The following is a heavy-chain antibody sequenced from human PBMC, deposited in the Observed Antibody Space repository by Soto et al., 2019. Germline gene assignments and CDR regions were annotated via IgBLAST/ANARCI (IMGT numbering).Heavy chain of an antibody. J-gene: IGHJ6*02. Sequence: PSETLSLTCTVSGGSISSYYWSWIRQPPGKGLEWIGYIYYSGSTNYNPSLKSRVTISVDTSKNQFSLKLSSVTAADTAVYYCARGQGSHNYYYYYGMDVWGQGTTVTVSS. CDR3: ARGQGSHNYYYYYGMDV. CDR2: IYYSGST. CDR1: GGSISSYY. D-gene: IGHD3-10*01. V-gene: IGHV4-59*01.